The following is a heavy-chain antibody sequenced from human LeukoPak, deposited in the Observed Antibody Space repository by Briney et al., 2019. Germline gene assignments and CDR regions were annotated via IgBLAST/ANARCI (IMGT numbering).Heavy chain of an antibody. V-gene: IGHV4-59*01. CDR1: GGSINNYY. CDR3: ARGCGVHYHGSGSPMCNYYGMDV. J-gene: IGHJ6*02. Sequence: PSETLSLTCTVSGGSINNYYWSWIRQPPGKGLEWVGYISYSGSTNYNPSLKSRVTISVDTSKNQFSLKVSSVTAADTAVYYCARGCGVHYHGSGSPMCNYYGMDVWGQGTTVTVSS. CDR2: ISYSGST. D-gene: IGHD3-10*01.